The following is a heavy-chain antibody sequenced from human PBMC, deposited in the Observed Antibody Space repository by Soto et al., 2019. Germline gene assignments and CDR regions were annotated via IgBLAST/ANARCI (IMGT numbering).Heavy chain of an antibody. CDR2: FDPEDGET. J-gene: IGHJ4*02. Sequence: GASVKVSCKASGYTFTSYGISWVRQAPGKGLEWMGGFDPEDGETIYAQKFQGRVTMTEDTSTDTAYMELSSLRSEDTAVYYCATGGDIVVVPAASFDYWGQGTLVTVSS. D-gene: IGHD2-2*01. CDR3: ATGGDIVVVPAASFDY. V-gene: IGHV1-24*01. CDR1: GYTFTSYG.